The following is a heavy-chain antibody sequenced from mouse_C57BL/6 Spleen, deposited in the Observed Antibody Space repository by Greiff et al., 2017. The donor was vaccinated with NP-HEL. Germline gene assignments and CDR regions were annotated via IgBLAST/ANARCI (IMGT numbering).Heavy chain of an antibody. Sequence: QVQLQQPGAELVRPGTSVKLSCKASGYTFTSSWMHWVKQRPGQGLEWIGVIDPFDSYTNYNQKFKGKATLTVDTSSSTAYMQLSSLTSEDSAVYYCASYFYAMDYWGQGTSVTVSS. CDR3: ASYFYAMDY. D-gene: IGHD2-1*01. CDR2: IDPFDSYT. V-gene: IGHV1-59*01. CDR1: GYTFTSSW. J-gene: IGHJ4*01.